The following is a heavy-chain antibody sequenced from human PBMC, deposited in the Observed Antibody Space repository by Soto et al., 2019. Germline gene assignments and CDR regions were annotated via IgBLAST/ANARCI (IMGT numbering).Heavy chain of an antibody. J-gene: IGHJ5*02. CDR2: INAGNGNT. V-gene: IGHV1-3*01. CDR3: ARTGSSSWYWFDP. CDR1: GYTFTSYA. Sequence: ASVKVSCKASGYTFTSYAMHWVRQAPGQRLEWMGWINAGNGNTKYSQKFQGRVTITRDTSASTAYMELSSLRSEDMAVYYCARTGSSSWYWFDPWGQGTLVTVSS. D-gene: IGHD6-13*01.